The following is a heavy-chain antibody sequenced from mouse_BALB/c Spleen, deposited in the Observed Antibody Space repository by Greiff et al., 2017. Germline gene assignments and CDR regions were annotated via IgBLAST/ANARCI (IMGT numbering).Heavy chain of an antibody. CDR3: ARRNWDVYYFDY. V-gene: IGHV5-9-3*01. CDR2: ISSGGSYT. D-gene: IGHD4-1*01. Sequence: DVKLVESGGGLVKPGGSLKLSCAASGFTFSSYAMSWVRQTPEKRLEWVATISSGGSYTYYPDSVKGRFTISRDNAKNTLYLQMSSLRSEDTAMYYCARRNWDVYYFDYWGQGTTLTVSS. CDR1: GFTFSSYA. J-gene: IGHJ2*01.